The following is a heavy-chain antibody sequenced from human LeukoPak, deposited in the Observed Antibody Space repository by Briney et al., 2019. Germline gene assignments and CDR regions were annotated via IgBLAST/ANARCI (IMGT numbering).Heavy chain of an antibody. CDR3: ARGYCSSTSCFLRFDP. D-gene: IGHD2-2*01. CDR1: GYTFTGYY. Sequence: ASVKVSCKASGYTFTGYYMHWVRQAPGQGLEWTGWINPNSGGTNYAQKFQGRVTMTRDTSISTAYMELSRLRSDDTAVYYCARGYCSSTSCFLRFDPWGQGTLVTASS. CDR2: INPNSGGT. V-gene: IGHV1-2*02. J-gene: IGHJ5*02.